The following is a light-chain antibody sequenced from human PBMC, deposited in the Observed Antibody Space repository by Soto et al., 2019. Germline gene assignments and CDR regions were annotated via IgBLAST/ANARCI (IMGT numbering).Light chain of an antibody. CDR3: QQRSNWRT. J-gene: IGKJ1*01. Sequence: EIVLTQSPATLSLSPGERATLSCRASQSVSSYLAWYQQKPGQAPRLLIYDASNRATGIPARFSGSGSGTDFTLTISSLEPEDFAVYYCQQRSNWRTFGQGTKVSI. V-gene: IGKV3-11*01. CDR1: QSVSSY. CDR2: DAS.